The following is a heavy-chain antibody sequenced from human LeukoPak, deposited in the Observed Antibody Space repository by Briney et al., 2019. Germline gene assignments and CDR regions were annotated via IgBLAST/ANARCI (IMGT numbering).Heavy chain of an antibody. J-gene: IGHJ5*02. V-gene: IGHV3-48*01. Sequence: PGGSLRLSCAASGFTFSSYSMNWVRQAPGQGLEWVSYISSSSSTIYYADSVKGRFTISRDNAKNSLYLQMNSLRAEDTAVYYCARQVGGVRGVIRWFDPWGQGTLVTVSS. CDR1: GFTFSSYS. CDR3: ARQVGGVRGVIRWFDP. D-gene: IGHD3-10*01. CDR2: ISSSSSTI.